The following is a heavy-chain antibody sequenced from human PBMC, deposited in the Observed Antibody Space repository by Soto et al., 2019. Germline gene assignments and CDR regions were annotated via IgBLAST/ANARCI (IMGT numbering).Heavy chain of an antibody. D-gene: IGHD3-16*01. J-gene: IGHJ4*02. V-gene: IGHV3-21*01. CDR2: ISGSSTYI. CDR1: GFTFSSYS. CDR3: ARDKGSYGCLRYFDY. Sequence: PGGSLRLSCAASGFTFSSYSMNWVRQAPGRGLEWVSSISGSSTYIYYADSLKGRFTISRDNAKNSLYLQINSLRAEDTAVYYCARDKGSYGCLRYFDYWGQGTLVTVSS.